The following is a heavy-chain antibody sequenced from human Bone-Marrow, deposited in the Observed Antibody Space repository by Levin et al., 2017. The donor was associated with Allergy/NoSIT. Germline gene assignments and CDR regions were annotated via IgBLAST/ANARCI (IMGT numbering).Heavy chain of an antibody. CDR2: IYYNGNP. CDR3: ASGRDAYKTGY. CDR1: SGSITSVDSY. V-gene: IGHV4-31*03. D-gene: IGHD5-24*01. J-gene: IGHJ4*02. Sequence: SETLSLTCTVSSGSITSVDSYWSWIRQHPGKGLEWLGSIYYNGNPYNNPSLKSRVTISMDTSENQFSLKMTSVTAADTAVYYCASGRDAYKTGYWGQGTLVTVSS.